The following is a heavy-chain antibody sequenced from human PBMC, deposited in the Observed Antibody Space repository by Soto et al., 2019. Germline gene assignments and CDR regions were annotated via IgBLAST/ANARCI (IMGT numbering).Heavy chain of an antibody. Sequence: EVQLVESGGGLVQPGGSLRLSCAASGFTFSSYSMNWVRQAPGKGLEWVSYISSSSSTIYYADSVKGRFTISRDNAKNPLHLQMNSLKAEDTAVDYCPRYRSYYHILTGYSYYYYGMDVSGQGTTVTVSS. CDR1: GFTFSSYS. V-gene: IGHV3-48*01. J-gene: IGHJ6*02. CDR2: ISSSSSTI. CDR3: PRYRSYYHILTGYSYYYYGMDV. D-gene: IGHD3-9*01.